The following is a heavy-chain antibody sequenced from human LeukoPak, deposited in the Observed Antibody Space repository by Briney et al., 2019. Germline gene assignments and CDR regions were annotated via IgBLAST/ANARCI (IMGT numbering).Heavy chain of an antibody. Sequence: SVKVSCEASGGTFSSYAISWVRQAPGQGLEWMGRIIPILGIANYAQKFQGRVTITADKSTSTAYMELSSLRSEDTAVYYCARDLSVAGTLYYYYYMDVWGKGTTVTVSS. CDR1: GGTFSSYA. J-gene: IGHJ6*03. D-gene: IGHD6-19*01. CDR3: ARDLSVAGTLYYYYYMDV. CDR2: IIPILGIA. V-gene: IGHV1-69*04.